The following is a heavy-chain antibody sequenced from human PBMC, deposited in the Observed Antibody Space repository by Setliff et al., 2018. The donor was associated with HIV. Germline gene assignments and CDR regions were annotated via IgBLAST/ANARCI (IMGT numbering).Heavy chain of an antibody. V-gene: IGHV4-34*01. CDR3: ARVSSTYWYSIFRNYYYHMDV. CDR1: GGSFSDYY. CDR2: IDHRGRP. Sequence: SETLSLTCGIYGGSFSDYYWSWIRQPPGKGLEWIGEIDHRGRPKYNPSLNSRVTISVDTSKTQFSLKLSSVTAADTAVYYCARVSSTYWYSIFRNYYYHMDVWGKGTTVTVFS. D-gene: IGHD2-8*02. J-gene: IGHJ6*03.